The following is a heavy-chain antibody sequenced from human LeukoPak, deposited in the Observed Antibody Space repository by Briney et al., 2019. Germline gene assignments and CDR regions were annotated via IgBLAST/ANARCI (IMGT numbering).Heavy chain of an antibody. CDR1: GYSISTGYY. CDR3: AIQSGATDY. Sequence: SETLSLTCAVSGYSISTGYYWAWIRQPPGKGLERITTIYYGGSTYYNPSLKSRVTISVDTSRNQFSLNLRSVTAADTAVYYCAIQSGATDYWGQGTLITVSS. CDR2: IYYGGST. D-gene: IGHD1-26*01. J-gene: IGHJ4*02. V-gene: IGHV4-38-2*01.